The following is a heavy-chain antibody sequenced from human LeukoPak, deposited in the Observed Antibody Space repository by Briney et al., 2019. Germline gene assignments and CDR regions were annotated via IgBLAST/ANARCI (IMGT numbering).Heavy chain of an antibody. CDR3: ARVRYYGSGSKYYFDY. CDR2: IYYSGST. J-gene: IGHJ4*02. Sequence: SETLSLTCTVSGGSISSGDYYWSWIRQPPGKGLEWIGYIYYSGSTYYNPSLKSRVTISVDTSKNQFSLKLSSVTAADTAVYYCARVRYYGSGSKYYFDYWGQGTLVTVSS. D-gene: IGHD3-10*01. V-gene: IGHV4-30-4*01. CDR1: GGSISSGDYY.